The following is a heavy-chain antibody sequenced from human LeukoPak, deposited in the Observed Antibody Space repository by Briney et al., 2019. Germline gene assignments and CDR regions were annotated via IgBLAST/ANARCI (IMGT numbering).Heavy chain of an antibody. D-gene: IGHD3-3*01. CDR3: ARGYYDFWSGWPN. V-gene: IGHV3-30-3*01. J-gene: IGHJ4*02. Sequence: GGSLRLSCAASGFTFSSYAMHWVRQAPGKGLEWVAVVSYDGSNKYYADSVKGRFTISRDNSKNTLYLQMNSLRAEDTAVYYCARGYYDFWSGWPNWGQGTLVTVSS. CDR1: GFTFSSYA. CDR2: VSYDGSNK.